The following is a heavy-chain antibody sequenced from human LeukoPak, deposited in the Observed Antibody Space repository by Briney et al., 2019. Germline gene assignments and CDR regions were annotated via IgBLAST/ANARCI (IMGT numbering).Heavy chain of an antibody. Sequence: PGGSLRLSCAASGFTFSSYGMSWVRQAPGKGLEWVSAISGSGGSTYYADSVKGRFTISRDNSKNTLYLQMNSLRAEDTAVYYCAKGSWDSITLLWFGDWGQGTLVTVSS. J-gene: IGHJ4*02. V-gene: IGHV3-23*01. D-gene: IGHD3-10*01. CDR2: ISGSGGST. CDR1: GFTFSSYG. CDR3: AKGSWDSITLLWFGD.